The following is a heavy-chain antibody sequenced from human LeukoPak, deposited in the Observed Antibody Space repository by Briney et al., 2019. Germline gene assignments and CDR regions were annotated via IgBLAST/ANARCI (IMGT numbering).Heavy chain of an antibody. Sequence: SETLSLTCAVYGGSFSGYYWSWIRQPPGKGLEWIGEINHSGSTNYNPSLKSRVTISVDTSKNQFSLKLSSVTAADTAVYYCTRGFGVVIYYYYMDVWGKGTTVTVSS. D-gene: IGHD3-3*01. CDR3: TRGFGVVIYYYYMDV. V-gene: IGHV4-34*01. CDR2: INHSGST. CDR1: GGSFSGYY. J-gene: IGHJ6*03.